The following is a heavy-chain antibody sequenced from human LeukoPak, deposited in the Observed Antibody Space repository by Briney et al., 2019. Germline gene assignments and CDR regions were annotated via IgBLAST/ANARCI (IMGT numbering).Heavy chain of an antibody. CDR2: ISNSGTAI. J-gene: IGHJ1*01. CDR1: GFTFSSYE. Sequence: GGSLRLSCAASGFTFSSYEMNWVRQAPGKGLEWGSYISNSGTAIYYADSVKGRFTISRDNAKRSMNLQMNCLRAEDTAVYYCARAGYSMDTEYFQHWGQGALVTVSS. CDR3: ARAGYSMDTEYFQH. V-gene: IGHV3-48*03. D-gene: IGHD5-18*01.